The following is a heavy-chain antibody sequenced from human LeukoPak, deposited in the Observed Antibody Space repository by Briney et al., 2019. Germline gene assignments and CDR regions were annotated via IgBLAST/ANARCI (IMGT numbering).Heavy chain of an antibody. J-gene: IGHJ4*02. Sequence: GGSLRLSCAASGFTFSSYAMSWVRQTPGKGLEWVSAVSGRGDSTYYADSVKGRFTISRDNSKNTLYLQMNSLRAEDTAVYYCAKGGVAGTVYFDYWGQGTLVTVSS. D-gene: IGHD6-19*01. CDR1: GFTFSSYA. CDR2: VSGRGDST. CDR3: AKGGVAGTVYFDY. V-gene: IGHV3-23*01.